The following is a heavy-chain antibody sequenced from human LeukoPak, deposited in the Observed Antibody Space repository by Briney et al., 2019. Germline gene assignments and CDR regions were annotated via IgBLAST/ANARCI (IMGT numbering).Heavy chain of an antibody. Sequence: GESLKISCQGSGYNFPIYWIGWVLQMPGQGLEWMGIIYPDDSNTIYGPSFQGQVTISADKSINTAYLEWSSLKASDTAIYYCARQGAAGKYYYYYMDVWGKETTVTVSS. CDR2: IYPDDSNT. CDR1: GYNFPIYW. CDR3: ARQGAAGKYYYYYMDV. J-gene: IGHJ6*03. D-gene: IGHD6-13*01. V-gene: IGHV5-51*01.